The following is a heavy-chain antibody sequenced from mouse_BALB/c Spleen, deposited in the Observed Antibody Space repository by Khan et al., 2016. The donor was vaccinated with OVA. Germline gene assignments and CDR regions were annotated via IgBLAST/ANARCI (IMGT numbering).Heavy chain of an antibody. CDR1: GYSIASDYA. Sequence: EVKLLESGPGLVKPSQSLSLTCTVTGYSIASDYAWNWIRQFPGNKLECMGFISYSGNTNYNPSLKSRISITRDTSKNQFFLQLNSVTSEDTATYYCARVYGGDFDYWGQGTTLTVSS. V-gene: IGHV3-2*02. J-gene: IGHJ2*01. CDR2: ISYSGNT. D-gene: IGHD1-1*01. CDR3: ARVYGGDFDY.